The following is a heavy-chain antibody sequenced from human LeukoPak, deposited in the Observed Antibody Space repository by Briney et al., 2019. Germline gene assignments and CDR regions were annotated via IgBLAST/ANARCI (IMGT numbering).Heavy chain of an antibody. CDR2: ISAYNGNT. Sequence: GASVKVSCKASGYTFTSYGISWVRQAPGQGLEWMGWISAYNGNTNYAQKLQGRVTMTTDTSTSTAYMELRSLRSDDTAVYYCARGNGYQLLVNWFDPWGQGTLVTVSS. CDR3: ARGNGYQLLVNWFDP. CDR1: GYTFTSYG. V-gene: IGHV1-18*01. D-gene: IGHD2-2*01. J-gene: IGHJ5*02.